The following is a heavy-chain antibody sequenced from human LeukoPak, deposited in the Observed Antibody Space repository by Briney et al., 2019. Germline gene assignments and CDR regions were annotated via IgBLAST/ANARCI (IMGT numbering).Heavy chain of an antibody. CDR2: IIPIFGTA. J-gene: IGHJ3*02. D-gene: IGHD2-2*02. CDR3: ARSSVVPAAIGSAFDI. CDR1: GGTFSSYA. Sequence: SVKVSCKASGGTFSSYAISWVRQAPGQGLEWMGGIIPIFGTANYAQKFQGRVTITTDESTSTAYMELSSLRSEDTAVYYCARSSVVPAAIGSAFDIWGQGTMVTVS. V-gene: IGHV1-69*05.